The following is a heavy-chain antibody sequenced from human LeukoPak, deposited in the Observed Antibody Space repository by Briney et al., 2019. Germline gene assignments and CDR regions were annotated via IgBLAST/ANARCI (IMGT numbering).Heavy chain of an antibody. V-gene: IGHV5-51*01. CDR1: GYSFTSYW. CDR3: ARQSKQQLEDWFDP. D-gene: IGHD6-13*01. J-gene: IGHJ5*02. CDR2: IYPGDSDT. Sequence: GESLKISCKASGYSFTSYWIAWVRQMPGKGLEWMGIIYPGDSDTRYSPSVQGQVTISVDKSISTAYLQWSSLKASDTAIYFCARQSKQQLEDWFDPWGQGSVLTVCS.